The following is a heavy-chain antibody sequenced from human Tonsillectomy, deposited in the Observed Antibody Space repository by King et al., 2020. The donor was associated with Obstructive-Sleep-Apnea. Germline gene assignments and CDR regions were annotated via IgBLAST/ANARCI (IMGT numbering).Heavy chain of an antibody. V-gene: IGHV1-24*01. CDR2: FVPEEGER. J-gene: IGHJ4*02. CDR1: GYTLTELS. D-gene: IGHD3-10*01. CDR3: ATDPIFAGVGY. Sequence: QLVQSGAEVKKPGASVKVSCKVCGYTLTELSMHWVRQAPGKGLEWMGGFVPEEGERIFAQKFQGRVTMTEDTSTESAYMELSTLRSEDTAVYHCATDPIFAGVGYWAQGTLVTVSS.